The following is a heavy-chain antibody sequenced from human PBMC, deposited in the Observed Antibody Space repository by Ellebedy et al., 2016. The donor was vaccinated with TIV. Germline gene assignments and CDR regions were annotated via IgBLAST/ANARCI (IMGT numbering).Heavy chain of an antibody. CDR1: GGTFSSYS. J-gene: IGHJ4*02. CDR2: IIPIFGTA. CDR3: AISPVGYHFDY. V-gene: IGHV1-69*13. D-gene: IGHD3-22*01. Sequence: AASVKVSCKASGGTFSSYSISWVRQAPGQGLEWMGGIIPIFGTANYAQKFQGRVTITADESTSTAYMELSSLRSEDTAVYYCAISPVGYHFDYWGQGTLVTVSS.